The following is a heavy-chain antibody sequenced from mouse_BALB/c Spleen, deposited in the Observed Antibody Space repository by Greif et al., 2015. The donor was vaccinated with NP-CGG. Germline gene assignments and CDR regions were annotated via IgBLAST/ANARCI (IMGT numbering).Heavy chain of an antibody. J-gene: IGHJ4*01. CDR1: GYTFTDYY. D-gene: IGHD4-1*01. Sequence: VQLQQSGPELVKPGASVKISCKASGYTFTDYYINRVKQKPGQGLEWIGWIYPGSGNTKYNEKFKGKATLTVDTSSSTAYMQFSSLASEDTAVYFCARRTGTEAMDYWGQGTSVTVSS. CDR3: ARRTGTEAMDY. V-gene: IGHV1-84*02. CDR2: IYPGSGNT.